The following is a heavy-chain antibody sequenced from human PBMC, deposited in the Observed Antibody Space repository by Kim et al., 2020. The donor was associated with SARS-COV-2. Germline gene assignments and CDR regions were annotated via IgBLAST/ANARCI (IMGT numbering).Heavy chain of an antibody. D-gene: IGHD2-15*01. CDR3: TRPSLPYPHYYYYMGL. V-gene: IGHV3-73*01. CDR2: IRSKANSYAT. CDR1: GFTFSGSA. Sequence: GGSLRLSCAASGFTFSGSAMHWVRQASGKGLEWVGRIRSKANSYATAYAASVKGRFTISRDDSKNTAYLQMNSLKTEDTAVYYCTRPSLPYPHYYYYMGLWGKGTTVTVSS. J-gene: IGHJ6*03.